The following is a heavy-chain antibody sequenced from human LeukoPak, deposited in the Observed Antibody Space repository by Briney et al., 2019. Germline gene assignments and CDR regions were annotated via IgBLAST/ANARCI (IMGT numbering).Heavy chain of an antibody. J-gene: IGHJ4*02. Sequence: PGGSLRLSCAASRFTFSSYSMNWVRQAPGKGLEWVSYISSSSSTIYYADSVKGRFTISRDNAKNSLYLQMNSLRAEDTAVYYCAGGTYHFDYWGQGTLVTVSS. D-gene: IGHD2-2*01. CDR2: ISSSSSTI. V-gene: IGHV3-48*01. CDR3: AGGTYHFDY. CDR1: RFTFSSYS.